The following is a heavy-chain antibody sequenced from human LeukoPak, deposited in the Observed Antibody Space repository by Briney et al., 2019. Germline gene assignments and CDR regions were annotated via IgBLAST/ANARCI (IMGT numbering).Heavy chain of an antibody. CDR2: ISYDGSNK. D-gene: IGHD4-17*01. J-gene: IGHJ4*02. Sequence: GGSLRLSCAASGFTFSSYAMHWVRQAPGKGLEWVAVISYDGSNKYYADSVKGRFTISRDNSKNTLYLQMNSLRAEDTAVYYCARVDGDYGPGMDYWGQGTLVTVSS. V-gene: IGHV3-30*04. CDR3: ARVDGDYGPGMDY. CDR1: GFTFSSYA.